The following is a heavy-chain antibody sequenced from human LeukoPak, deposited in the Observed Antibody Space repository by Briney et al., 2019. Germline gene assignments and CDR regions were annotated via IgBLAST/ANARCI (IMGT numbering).Heavy chain of an antibody. Sequence: GGSLRLSCEASGLTFNKYWMTWVRQAPGKGLEWVANIKQDGSEKNYVDSVKGRFTISRDNAKNSLYLQMNSLRAEDTAFYFCAKAPYPIAVAGTGLAFDIWGQGTMVTVSS. CDR1: GLTFNKYW. V-gene: IGHV3-7*03. D-gene: IGHD6-19*01. CDR2: IKQDGSEK. CDR3: AKAPYPIAVAGTGLAFDI. J-gene: IGHJ3*02.